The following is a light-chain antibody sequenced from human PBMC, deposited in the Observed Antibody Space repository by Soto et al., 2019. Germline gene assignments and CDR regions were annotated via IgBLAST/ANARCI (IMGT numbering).Light chain of an antibody. J-gene: IGKJ2*01. CDR2: GAS. Sequence: GDRVTITCRASESISTWLAWYQQKPGKAPKLLIYGASSLESGVPPRFSGDGSGAEFTLTISSLQRDDFGIYYCQQYNNWPEYTFGQGTK. V-gene: IGKV1-5*03. CDR3: QQYNNWPEYT. CDR1: ESISTW.